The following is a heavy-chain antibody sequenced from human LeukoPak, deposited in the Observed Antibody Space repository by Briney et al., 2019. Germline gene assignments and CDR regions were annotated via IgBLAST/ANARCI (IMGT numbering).Heavy chain of an antibody. Sequence: GSLRLSCAASGFTFSSYAMSWVRQAPGKGLEWVSAISGSGGSTYYADSVKGRFTISRDNSKNTLYLQMNSLRAEDTAVYYCAKEETSGYSYGESSFDYWGQGTLVTVSS. D-gene: IGHD5-18*01. J-gene: IGHJ4*02. V-gene: IGHV3-23*01. CDR3: AKEETSGYSYGESSFDY. CDR2: ISGSGGST. CDR1: GFTFSSYA.